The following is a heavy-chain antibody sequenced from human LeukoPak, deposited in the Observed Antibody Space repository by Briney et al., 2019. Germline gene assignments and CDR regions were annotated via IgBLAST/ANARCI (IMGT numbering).Heavy chain of an antibody. J-gene: IGHJ4*02. CDR3: ARDPERHCSGGSCSDY. CDR1: GYTFTGYY. D-gene: IGHD2-15*01. Sequence: ASVKVSCKASGYTFTGYYMHWVRQAPGQGLEWMGWINPNSGGTNYAQKFQGRVTMTRDTSISTAYMELSRLRSDDTAVYYCARDPERHCSGGSCSDYWGQRTLVTVSS. V-gene: IGHV1-2*02. CDR2: INPNSGGT.